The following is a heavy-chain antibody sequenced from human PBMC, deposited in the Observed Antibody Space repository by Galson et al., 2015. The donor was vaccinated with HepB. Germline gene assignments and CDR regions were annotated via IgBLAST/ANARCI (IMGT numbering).Heavy chain of an antibody. J-gene: IGHJ4*02. CDR1: GFTFSSYD. CDR3: ARSQRKVITYFDY. V-gene: IGHV3-48*03. Sequence: SLRLSCAASGFTFSSYDMHCVRQATGKGLEWVSYISSSGSTIYYADSVKGRFTISRDNAKNSLYLQMNSLRAEDTAVYYCARSQRKVITYFDYWGQGTLVTVSS. CDR2: ISSSGSTI. D-gene: IGHD3-22*01.